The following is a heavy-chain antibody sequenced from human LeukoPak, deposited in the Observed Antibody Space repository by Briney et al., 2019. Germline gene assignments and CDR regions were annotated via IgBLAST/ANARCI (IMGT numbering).Heavy chain of an antibody. CDR1: GFSFNTYS. CDR3: VRENHGSFDY. Sequence: PGGSLRLSCSASGFSFNTYSVNWVRQAPGKGLEWVSCISSRSTYIFYADSVRGRFAISRDDSKNSLYLQMNSLIAEDTAVYYCVRENHGSFDYWGQGSLVTVSS. V-gene: IGHV3-21*01. CDR2: ISSRSTYI. J-gene: IGHJ4*02. D-gene: IGHD1-14*01.